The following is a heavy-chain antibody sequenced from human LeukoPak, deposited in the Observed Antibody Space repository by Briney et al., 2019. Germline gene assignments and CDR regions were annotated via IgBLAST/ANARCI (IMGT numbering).Heavy chain of an antibody. V-gene: IGHV1-24*01. Sequence: ASVKVSCKVSGYTLTELSMHWVRQAPGKGLEWMGGFDPEDGETIYAQKFQGRVTMTEDTSTDTAYMELSSLRSEDTAVYYCATDRALNYYDSSGYYGYWGQGTLVTVSS. J-gene: IGHJ4*02. D-gene: IGHD3-22*01. CDR2: FDPEDGET. CDR1: GYTLTELS. CDR3: ATDRALNYYDSSGYYGY.